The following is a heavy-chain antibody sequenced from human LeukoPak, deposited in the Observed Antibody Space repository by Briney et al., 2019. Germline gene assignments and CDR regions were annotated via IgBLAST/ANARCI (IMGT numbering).Heavy chain of an antibody. J-gene: IGHJ5*02. V-gene: IGHV1-2*02. D-gene: IGHD3-16*01. Sequence: ASVKVSCKASGYTFTGYYMHWVRQAPGQGLEWMGWINPNSGGTNYAQKFQGRVTMTRDTSISTAYMELSRLRPDDTAVYYCAREVGGSNWFDPWGQGTLVTVSS. CDR1: GYTFTGYY. CDR2: INPNSGGT. CDR3: AREVGGSNWFDP.